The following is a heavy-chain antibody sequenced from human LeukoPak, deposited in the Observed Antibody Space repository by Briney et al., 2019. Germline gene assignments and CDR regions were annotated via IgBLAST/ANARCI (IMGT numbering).Heavy chain of an antibody. CDR2: IKSKADGGTT. Sequence: GGSLRLSCAASGLTFSNNWMTWVRQAPGKGLEWVGRIKSKADGGTTDYSAPVKGRFIISRDDSKNTLFLQTNSLKTEDTAMYYCSTDLGPAIDYWGQGTLVTVSS. CDR3: STDLGPAIDY. V-gene: IGHV3-15*01. J-gene: IGHJ4*02. CDR1: GLTFSNNW.